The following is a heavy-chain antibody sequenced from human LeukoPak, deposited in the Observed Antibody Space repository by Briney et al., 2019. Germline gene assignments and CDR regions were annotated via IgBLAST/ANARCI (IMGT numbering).Heavy chain of an antibody. CDR1: GFTFDDYA. Sequence: PGRSLRLSCAASGFTFDDYAMHWVRQAPGKGLEWVSGISWNSGSIGYADSVKGRFTISRDNAKNSLYLEMNSLRVEDTALYYCTKAPGDSSGRDFSDIWGQGTMVTVSS. V-gene: IGHV3-9*01. CDR2: ISWNSGSI. CDR3: TKAPGDSSGRDFSDI. D-gene: IGHD3-22*01. J-gene: IGHJ3*02.